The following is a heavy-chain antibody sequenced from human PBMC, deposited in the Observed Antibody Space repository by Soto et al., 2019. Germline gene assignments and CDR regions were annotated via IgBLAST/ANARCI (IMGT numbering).Heavy chain of an antibody. CDR3: ARQSGDYLGEGRNWFDP. Sequence: QLQLQESGPGLVKPSETLSLTCTVSGGSISSSSYYWGWIRQPPGKGLEWIGSIYYSGSTYYNPSLKSRVTISVDTYKNQFSLKLSSVTAADTAVYYCARQSGDYLGEGRNWFDPWGQGTLVTVSS. CDR1: GGSISSSSYY. D-gene: IGHD4-17*01. J-gene: IGHJ5*02. CDR2: IYYSGST. V-gene: IGHV4-39*01.